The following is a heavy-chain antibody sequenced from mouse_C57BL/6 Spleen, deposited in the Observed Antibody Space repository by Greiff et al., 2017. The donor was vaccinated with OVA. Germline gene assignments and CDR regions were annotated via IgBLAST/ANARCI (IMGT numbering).Heavy chain of an antibody. Sequence: EVQRVESGAELVRPGASVKLSCTASGFNIKDDYMHWVKQRPEQGLEWIGWIDPENGDTEYASKFQGKATITADTSSNTAYLQLSSLTSEDTAVYYCTTELVDYWGQGTTLTVSS. CDR2: IDPENGDT. D-gene: IGHD4-1*01. CDR3: TTELVDY. CDR1: GFNIKDDY. J-gene: IGHJ2*01. V-gene: IGHV14-4*01.